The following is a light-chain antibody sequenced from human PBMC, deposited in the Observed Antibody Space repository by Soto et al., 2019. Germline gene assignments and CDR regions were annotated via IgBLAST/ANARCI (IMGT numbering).Light chain of an antibody. CDR2: EVN. CDR1: SSDFGTYNL. J-gene: IGLJ1*01. V-gene: IGLV2-23*02. CDR3: CSYAGSSTLYV. Sequence: QSVLTQPASVSGSPGQSITIPCTGTSSDFGTYNLVSWYQQHPGKAPKLMIYEVNKRPSGVSDRFSGSKSGNTASLTISGLQAEDEADYYCCSYAGSSTLYVFGTGTKAPS.